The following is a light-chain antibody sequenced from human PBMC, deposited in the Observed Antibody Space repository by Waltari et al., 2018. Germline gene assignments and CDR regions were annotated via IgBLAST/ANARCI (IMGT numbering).Light chain of an antibody. J-gene: IGLJ3*02. Sequence: SSELTQGPDVSVAVGQTVKITCQGDSLRTSYASWYQVKPGQAPVLVLFGKEKRPSGIPDRISGYSSGTTSSLTITGAQAEDEADYYCHSRKGSDNQVVFGGGTKLTVL. CDR3: HSRKGSDNQVV. CDR1: SLRTSY. V-gene: IGLV3-19*01. CDR2: GKE.